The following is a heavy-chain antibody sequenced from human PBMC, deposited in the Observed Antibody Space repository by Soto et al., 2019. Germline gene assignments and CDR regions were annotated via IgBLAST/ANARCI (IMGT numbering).Heavy chain of an antibody. V-gene: IGHV3-15*01. CDR1: GFTFSNAW. D-gene: IGHD2-2*01. CDR2: IKSKTDGGTT. CDR3: TTDSSTSSDGMDV. J-gene: IGHJ6*02. Sequence: PGGSLRLSCAASGFTFSNAWMSWVRQAPGKGLEWVGRIKSKTDGGTTDCAAPVKGRFTISRDDSKNTLYLQMNSLKTEDTAVYYCTTDSSTSSDGMDVWGQGTTVTVSS.